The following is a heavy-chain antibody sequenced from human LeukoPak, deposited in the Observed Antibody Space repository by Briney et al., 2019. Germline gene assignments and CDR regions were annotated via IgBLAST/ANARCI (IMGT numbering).Heavy chain of an antibody. CDR2: IYYSGST. V-gene: IGHV4-59*08. J-gene: IGHJ3*02. Sequence: SETLSLTCTVSGGSISSYYWSWIRQPPGKGLEWIGYIYYSGSTNYNPSLKSRVTISVDTSKNQLSLKLSSVTAADTAVYYCARLLRDALDIWGQGTMVIVSS. CDR3: ARLLRDALDI. CDR1: GGSISSYY.